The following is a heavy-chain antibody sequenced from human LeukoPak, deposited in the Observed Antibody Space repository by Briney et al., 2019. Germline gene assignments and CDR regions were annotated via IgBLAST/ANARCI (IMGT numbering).Heavy chain of an antibody. J-gene: IGHJ3*02. CDR3: ARDTYCGGDCYGDDAFDI. CDR1: GYSISSGYY. D-gene: IGHD2-21*01. Sequence: SETLSLTCTVSGYSISSGYYWGWIRQPPGKGLEWIGSIYHSGSTYYNPSLKSRVTISVDTSKNQFSLELSSVTAADTAVYYCARDTYCGGDCYGDDAFDIWGQGTMVTVSS. V-gene: IGHV4-38-2*02. CDR2: IYHSGST.